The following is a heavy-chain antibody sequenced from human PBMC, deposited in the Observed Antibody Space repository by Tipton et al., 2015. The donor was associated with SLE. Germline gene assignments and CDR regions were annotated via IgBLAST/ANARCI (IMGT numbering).Heavy chain of an antibody. CDR3: ARVRINMVQGTYYYGMDV. J-gene: IGHJ6*02. Sequence: QVQLVQSGAEVKKPGASVKVSCKASGYTFTSYGISWVRQAPGQGLEWMGRINPNSGGTNYAQKFQGRVTMTRDTSIRTAYMELSRLRSDNTAVYYCARVRINMVQGTYYYGMDVWGQGTTVTVSS. CDR1: GYTFTSYG. D-gene: IGHD3-10*01. CDR2: INPNSGGT. V-gene: IGHV1-2*06.